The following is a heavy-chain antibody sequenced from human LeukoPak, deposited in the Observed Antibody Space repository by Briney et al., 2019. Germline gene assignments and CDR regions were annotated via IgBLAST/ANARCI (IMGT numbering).Heavy chain of an antibody. J-gene: IGHJ3*02. D-gene: IGHD3-22*01. CDR1: GSTFTDYY. CDR2: INPNSGGT. Sequence: ASEKVSCKASGSTFTDYYMHWVRQAPGQGLEWMGWINPNSGGTNFAQKFQGRVTMTRDTSISTAYMELNRLRSDDTAVYYCARAGLWDYSDSSGYHNGAFYIWGQGTMVTVSS. CDR3: ARAGLWDYSDSSGYHNGAFYI. V-gene: IGHV1-2*02.